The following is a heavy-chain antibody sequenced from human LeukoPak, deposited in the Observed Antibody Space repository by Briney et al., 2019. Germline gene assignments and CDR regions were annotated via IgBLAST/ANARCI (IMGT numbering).Heavy chain of an antibody. CDR3: ARDAHFGGVFDI. V-gene: IGHV3-53*01. CDR2: IYSGGST. Sequence: GGSLRLSCAASGFTVSSNYMSWVRQAPGKGLEWVSVIYSGGSTYYADSVKGRFTISRDNSKNTLYLQMNSLRGEDTALYYCARDAHFGGVFDIWGQGTMVTVSS. J-gene: IGHJ3*02. CDR1: GFTVSSNY. D-gene: IGHD2-21*01.